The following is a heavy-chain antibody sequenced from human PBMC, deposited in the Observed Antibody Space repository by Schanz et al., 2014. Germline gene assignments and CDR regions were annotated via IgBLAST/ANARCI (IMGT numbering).Heavy chain of an antibody. J-gene: IGHJ3*02. CDR1: GFTFSAYY. CDR2: ISGSGGST. CDR3: AKGRFGELSAFDI. D-gene: IGHD3-10*01. V-gene: IGHV3-23*01. Sequence: PGGSLRLSCAASGFTFSAYYMDWVRQAPGKGLEWVSAISGSGGSTYYADSVKGRFTISRDNSKNTLYLQMNSLGAEDTAVYYCAKGRFGELSAFDIWGQGTMVTVSS.